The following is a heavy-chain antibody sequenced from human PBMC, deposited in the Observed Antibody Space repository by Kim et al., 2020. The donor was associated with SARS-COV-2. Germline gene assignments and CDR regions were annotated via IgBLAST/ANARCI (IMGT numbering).Heavy chain of an antibody. D-gene: IGHD3-9*01. CDR3: ARPYYDILTGYYPYAFDI. CDR2: IYYSGST. V-gene: IGHV4-59*08. Sequence: SETLSLTCTVSGGSISSYYWSWIRQPPGKGLEWIGYIYYSGSTNYNPSLKRRVTISVDTSKNQFSLKLSSVTAADTAVYYCARPYYDILTGYYPYAFDIWGQGTMVTVSS. J-gene: IGHJ3*02. CDR1: GGSISSYY.